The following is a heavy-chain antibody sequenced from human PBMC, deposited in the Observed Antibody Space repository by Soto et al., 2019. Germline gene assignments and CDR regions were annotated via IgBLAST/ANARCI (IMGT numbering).Heavy chain of an antibody. D-gene: IGHD3-10*01. V-gene: IGHV3-48*01. J-gene: IGHJ4*02. Sequence: GGSLRLSCAASGFTFSSYSMNWVRQAPGKGLEWFSYISSCSTTIYYADSVKGRFTISRDNAKNSLYLQMNSLRAEDTAVYYCARAVAAGDYWGQGTLVTVSS. CDR1: GFTFSSYS. CDR2: ISSCSTTI. CDR3: ARAVAAGDY.